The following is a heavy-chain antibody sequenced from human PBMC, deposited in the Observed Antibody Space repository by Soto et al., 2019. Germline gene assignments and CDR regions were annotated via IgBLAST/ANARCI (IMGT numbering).Heavy chain of an antibody. CDR3: AISRDGYNLGY. J-gene: IGHJ4*02. D-gene: IGHD5-12*01. CDR1: GYTFTGYY. CDR2: INPNSGGT. V-gene: IGHV1-2*02. Sequence: ASVKVSCKASGYTFTGYYMHWVRQAPGQGLAWMGWINPNSGGTNYAQKFQSRITMTRDTSISTAYMELSRLRSDDTAVYYCAISRDGYNLGYWGQGTLVTVSS.